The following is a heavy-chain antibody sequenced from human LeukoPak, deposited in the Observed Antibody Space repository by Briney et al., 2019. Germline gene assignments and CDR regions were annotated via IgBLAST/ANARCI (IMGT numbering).Heavy chain of an antibody. CDR1: GGTFSSYA. CDR2: IIPIFGTA. Sequence: SVKVSCKASGGTFSSYAISWVRQAPGQGLEWMGGIIPIFGTANYAQKFQGRVTITADEPTSTAYMELSSLRSEDTAVYYCARAGRGYSGYYYRTYFDYWGQGTLVTVSS. CDR3: ARAGRGYSGYYYRTYFDY. V-gene: IGHV1-69*13. D-gene: IGHD5-12*01. J-gene: IGHJ4*02.